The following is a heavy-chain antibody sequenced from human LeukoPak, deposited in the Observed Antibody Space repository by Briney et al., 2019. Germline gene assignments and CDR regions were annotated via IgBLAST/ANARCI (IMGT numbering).Heavy chain of an antibody. CDR2: IYHSGST. V-gene: IGHV4-4*02. CDR3: ARDRRASTWYYFDY. CDR1: GDSISSSNW. J-gene: IGHJ4*02. D-gene: IGHD6-13*01. Sequence: SGTLSLTCAVSGDSISSSNWWIWVRQSPGKGLEWIGEIYHSGSTNYNPSLNGRVTMSVDKSSNRSSLKLTSVTAADTAVYFCARDRRASTWYYFDYWGQGTLVTVSS.